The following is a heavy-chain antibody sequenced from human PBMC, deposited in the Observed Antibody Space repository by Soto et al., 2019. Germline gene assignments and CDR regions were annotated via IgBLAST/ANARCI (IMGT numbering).Heavy chain of an antibody. D-gene: IGHD3-22*01. J-gene: IGHJ4*02. V-gene: IGHV4-39*01. Sequence: SSETLSLTCSVSGGSITNSSYYWGWIRQPPGKGLEWIGNTYYSGSAYYTPSLKSRVTISVDTSKNQFSLRLTSVTAAGTAVYYCARLARHDYYGTSGYFDYWGQGTLVTVSS. CDR1: GGSITNSSYY. CDR2: TYYSGSA. CDR3: ARLARHDYYGTSGYFDY.